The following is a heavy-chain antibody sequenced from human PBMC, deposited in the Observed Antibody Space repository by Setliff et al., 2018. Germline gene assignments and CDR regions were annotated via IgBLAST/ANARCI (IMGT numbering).Heavy chain of an antibody. Sequence: ETLSLTCTVSGGSITTSSYSWGWIRQPPGKGLEWIGNIYHSGTTYYNPSLKSRLTLSVDTSKNQFSLELNSVTAADAAIYYCTRSSNFWNGCLFDWWGQGSLVPSPQ. CDR2: IYHSGTT. J-gene: IGHJ4*02. V-gene: IGHV4-39*01. CDR1: GGSITTSSYS. CDR3: TRSSNFWNGCLFDW. D-gene: IGHD3-3*01.